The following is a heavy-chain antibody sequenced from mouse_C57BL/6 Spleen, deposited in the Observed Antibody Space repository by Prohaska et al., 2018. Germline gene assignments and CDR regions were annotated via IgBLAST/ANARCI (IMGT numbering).Heavy chain of an antibody. CDR2: INPNNGGT. Sequence: SCKASGYTFTDFYINWVKQRPGQGLEWIGAINPNNGGTSYNQKFKGKATLTVDKSSSTAYMGRRNLTSEDSAVYYCARSHYYGSSYFDYWGQGTTLTVSS. D-gene: IGHD1-1*01. V-gene: IGHV1-26*01. CDR1: GYTFTDFY. J-gene: IGHJ2*01. CDR3: ARSHYYGSSYFDY.